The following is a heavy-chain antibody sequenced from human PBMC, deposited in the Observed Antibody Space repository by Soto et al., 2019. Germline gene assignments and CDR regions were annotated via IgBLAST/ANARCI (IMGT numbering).Heavy chain of an antibody. CDR2: INAGSGYT. J-gene: IGHJ4*02. D-gene: IGHD4-17*01. CDR1: GYSFTSYS. Sequence: QVQLVQSGAEVKKPGASVKVSCKASGYSFTSYSMNWVRQAPGQRLEWMGWINAGSGYTKYSQKFQGRITLTRDTSATTAYMELSSLRSEDTAVYYWASGLPGYFDNWGQVTLVTVSS. V-gene: IGHV1-3*01. CDR3: ASGLPGYFDN.